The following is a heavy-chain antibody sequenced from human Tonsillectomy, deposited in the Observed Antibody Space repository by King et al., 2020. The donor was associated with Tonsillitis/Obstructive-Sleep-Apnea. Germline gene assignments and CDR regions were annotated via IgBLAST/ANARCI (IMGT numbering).Heavy chain of an antibody. J-gene: IGHJ6*03. D-gene: IGHD6-19*01. V-gene: IGHV1-18*01. CDR1: GYTFTSYG. Sequence: VQLVESGVEVKKPGASVKVSCKASGYTFTSYGISWVRQAPGQGLEWMGWISAYNGDQNYAQKLLVRVTMTTDTSTSTAYVERRSLRSDDTAVYYCARPAVAGPYYYYYYMDVWGKGTTVTVSS. CDR2: ISAYNGDQ. CDR3: ARPAVAGPYYYYYYMDV.